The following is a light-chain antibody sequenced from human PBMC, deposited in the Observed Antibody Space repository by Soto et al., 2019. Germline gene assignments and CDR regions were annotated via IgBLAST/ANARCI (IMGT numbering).Light chain of an antibody. CDR1: SSNIGRDT. CDR3: AAWDGSLNGWV. CDR2: SNN. J-gene: IGLJ3*02. V-gene: IGLV1-44*01. Sequence: QSVLTQPPSASGTPGQRVTISCSGSSSNIGRDTVNWYQQLPGMAPKLLIYSNNRRPSGVPDRFSGSKSGISASLAISGLQFEDEADYYCAAWDGSLNGWVFGGGTKLTVL.